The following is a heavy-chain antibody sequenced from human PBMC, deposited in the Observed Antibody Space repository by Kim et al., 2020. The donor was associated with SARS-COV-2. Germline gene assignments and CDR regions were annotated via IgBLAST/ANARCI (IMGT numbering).Heavy chain of an antibody. Sequence: GGSLRLSCAASGFTFSSYAMHWVRQAPGKGLEWVAVISYDGSNKYYADSVKGRFTISRDNSKNTLYLQMNSLRAEDTAVYYCARDKYFDWLLVYYGRDVWGQGTTVTVPS. J-gene: IGHJ6*02. CDR3: ARDKYFDWLLVYYGRDV. CDR2: ISYDGSNK. CDR1: GFTFSSYA. V-gene: IGHV3-30-3*01. D-gene: IGHD3-9*01.